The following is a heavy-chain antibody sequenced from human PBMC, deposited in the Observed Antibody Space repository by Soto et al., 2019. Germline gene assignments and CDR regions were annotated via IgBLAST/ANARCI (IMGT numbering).Heavy chain of an antibody. CDR3: ARRWSGYDLFFDY. V-gene: IGHV4-59*08. CDR1: GGSISSYY. CDR2: IYYSGST. D-gene: IGHD5-12*01. J-gene: IGHJ4*02. Sequence: SETLSLTCTVSGGSISSYYWSWIRQPPGKGLEWIGYIYYSGSTNYNPSLKSRVTISVDTSKNQFSLKLSSVTAADTAVYYCARRWSGYDLFFDYWGQGTLVTVSS.